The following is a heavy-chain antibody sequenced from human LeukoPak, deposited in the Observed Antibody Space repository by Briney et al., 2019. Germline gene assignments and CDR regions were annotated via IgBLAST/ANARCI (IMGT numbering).Heavy chain of an antibody. CDR3: AETTVTTTRARAFDI. CDR1: GGSVSSGSYY. V-gene: IGHV4-61*01. CDR2: IYYSGST. J-gene: IGHJ3*02. D-gene: IGHD4-17*01. Sequence: SETLSLTCTVSGGSVSSGSYYWSWIRQPPGKGLEWIGYIYYSGSTNYNPSLKSRVTISVDTSKNQFSLKLSSVTAADTAVYYCAETTVTTTRARAFDIWGQGTMVTVSS.